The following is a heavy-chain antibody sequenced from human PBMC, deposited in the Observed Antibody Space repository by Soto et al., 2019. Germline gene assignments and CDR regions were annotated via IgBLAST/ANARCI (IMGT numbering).Heavy chain of an antibody. CDR3: ARQIYDSDTGPNFQYYFDS. CDR2: IDPSDSQT. J-gene: IGHJ4*02. V-gene: IGHV5-10-1*01. Sequence: GECLKISCKGSGYSFAGYWITWVRQKPGKGLEWMGRIDPSDSQTYYSPSFRGHVTISVTKSITTVFLQWSSLRASDTAMYYCARQIYDSDTGPNFQYYFDSWGQGTPVTVSS. CDR1: GYSFAGYW. D-gene: IGHD3-22*01.